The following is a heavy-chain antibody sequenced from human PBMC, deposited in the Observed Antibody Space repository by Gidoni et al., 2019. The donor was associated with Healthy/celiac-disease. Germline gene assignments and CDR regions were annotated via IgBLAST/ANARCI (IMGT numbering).Heavy chain of an antibody. CDR2: INPSGGST. CDR3: ARDREMATLTDAFDI. V-gene: IGHV1-46*03. CDR1: GYTFTSYY. D-gene: IGHD5-12*01. J-gene: IGHJ3*02. Sequence: QVQLVQSGAEVKKPGASVKVSCKASGYTFTSYYMHWVRQAPGQGLEWMGIINPSGGSTSYAQKFQGRVTMTRDTSTSTVYMELSSLRSEDTAVYYCARDREMATLTDAFDIWGQGTMVTVSS.